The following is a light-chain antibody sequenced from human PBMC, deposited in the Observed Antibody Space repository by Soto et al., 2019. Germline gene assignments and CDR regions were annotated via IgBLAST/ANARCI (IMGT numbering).Light chain of an antibody. V-gene: IGKV3-20*01. CDR2: GAS. CDR3: QLYGSAPRPYT. CDR1: QSVSSSY. J-gene: IGKJ2*01. Sequence: EIVLTQSPGTLSLSPGERATLSCRASQSVSSSYLAWYQQKPGQAPRLLIYGASSRATGIPDRFSGSGSGTDFTLSIIRLEPADFAVYSCQLYGSAPRPYTVGHRTKLVIK.